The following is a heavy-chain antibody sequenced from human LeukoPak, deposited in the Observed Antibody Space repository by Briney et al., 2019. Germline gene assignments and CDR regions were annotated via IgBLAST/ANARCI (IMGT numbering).Heavy chain of an antibody. Sequence: GGSLRLSCAASGFTVSSNYMSWVRQAPGKGLEWVSVIYSGGSTYYADSVKGRFTISRDNSKNTLYLQMNSLRAEDTAVYYCARDGGPGVLNPFDYWGQGTLVTVSS. V-gene: IGHV3-53*01. D-gene: IGHD3-10*01. J-gene: IGHJ4*02. CDR3: ARDGGPGVLNPFDY. CDR2: IYSGGST. CDR1: GFTVSSNY.